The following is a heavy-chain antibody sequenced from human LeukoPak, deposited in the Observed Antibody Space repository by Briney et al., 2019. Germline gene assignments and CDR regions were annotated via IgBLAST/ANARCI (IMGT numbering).Heavy chain of an antibody. CDR1: GGSISSGGYY. Sequence: PSETLSLTCTVSGGSISSGGYYWSWIRQHPGKGLEWIGYISYSGSTNYNPSLKSRVTISVDTSNNQFSLKLSSMTAADTAVYYCARDGGYGSGPSFWGQGTLVTVSS. J-gene: IGHJ4*02. CDR3: ARDGGYGSGPSF. CDR2: ISYSGST. D-gene: IGHD3-10*01. V-gene: IGHV4-61*08.